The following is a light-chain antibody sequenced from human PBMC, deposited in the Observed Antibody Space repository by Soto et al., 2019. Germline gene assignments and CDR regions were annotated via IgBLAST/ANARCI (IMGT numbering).Light chain of an antibody. CDR2: EVT. Sequence: QSALTQPASVSGSPGQSITISCTGTSNDVGVCNYVSWYQHHPGKAPKLMIYEVTNRPPGISDRFSGSKSGNTASLTISGLQAEDEADYYCSTYTSTSTLIVFGTGTKLTVL. CDR3: STYTSTSTLIV. J-gene: IGLJ1*01. CDR1: SNDVGVCNY. V-gene: IGLV2-14*01.